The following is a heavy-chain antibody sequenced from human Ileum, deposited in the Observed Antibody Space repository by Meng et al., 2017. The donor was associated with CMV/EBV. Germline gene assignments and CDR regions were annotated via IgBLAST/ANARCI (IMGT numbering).Heavy chain of an antibody. CDR1: GYTFINHD. D-gene: IGHD1-14*01. J-gene: IGHJ5*02. CDR2: MNSKSGNT. Sequence: ASVKVSCKASGYTFINHDINWVRQAAGQGLEWMGWMNSKSGNTGYAQKFQGRVTMTRDNTVSTAYMELSSLRFEDTDIYYCRRGAGEGGRDWFDPWGQGTLVTVSS. V-gene: IGHV1-8*01. CDR3: RRGAGEGGRDWFDP.